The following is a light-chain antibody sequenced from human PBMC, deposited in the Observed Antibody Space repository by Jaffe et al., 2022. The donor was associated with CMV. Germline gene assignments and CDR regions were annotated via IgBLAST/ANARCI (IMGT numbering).Light chain of an antibody. CDR1: TNDIGGYNY. J-gene: IGLJ3*02. CDR3: CSFSISSNLGV. CDR2: DVT. V-gene: IGLV2-14*03. Sequence: QSDLTQPASVSGSPGQSITISCFGTTNDIGGYNYVSWYQQHPGKPPKLIIYDVTNRPSGVSNRFSGSKSGNTASLTISGLQADDEADYYCCSFSISSNLGVFGGGTKLTVL.